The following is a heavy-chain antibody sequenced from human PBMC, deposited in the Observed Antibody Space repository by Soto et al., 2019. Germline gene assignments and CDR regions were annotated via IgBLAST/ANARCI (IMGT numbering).Heavy chain of an antibody. V-gene: IGHV3-74*01. Sequence: PGGSLRLSCVDSGFSFSSYWMHWVRQVPGKGLVWVSRINADGSGTAYADSVRGRFTISRDNSKKTLYLQMSSLRADDSAVYFCARGSKDSYPGSRIFDFWGRGTLVTVSS. J-gene: IGHJ4*02. D-gene: IGHD3-10*01. CDR3: ARGSKDSYPGSRIFDF. CDR1: GFSFSSYW. CDR2: INADGSGT.